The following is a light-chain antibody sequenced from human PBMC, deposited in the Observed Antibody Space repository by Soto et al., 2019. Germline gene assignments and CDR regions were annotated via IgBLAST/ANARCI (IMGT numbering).Light chain of an antibody. CDR3: CSYVGGRSPYV. V-gene: IGLV2-23*02. CDR1: TSDVGSYDL. CDR2: EVS. J-gene: IGLJ1*01. Sequence: QSALTQPASVSGSPGQSITISCTGTTSDVGSYDLVSWYQQHPGKAPKIMIYEVSKRPSGDSNRFSGSKSGNTASLTISGLQAEDEADYYCCSYVGGRSPYVFGTGTKVTVL.